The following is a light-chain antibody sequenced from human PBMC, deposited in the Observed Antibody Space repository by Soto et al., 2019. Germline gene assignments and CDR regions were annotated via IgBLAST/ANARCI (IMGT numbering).Light chain of an antibody. CDR1: QSVNTY. Sequence: EIVLTQSPATLSLSPGERATLSCRASQSVNTYLVWYEQKPGQAPRLLIFDASNRAAGIPARFAGSGSGTDFTLTISSLEPEDFAVYYCQQRSDWPPLTFGGGTKVEIK. CDR2: DAS. CDR3: QQRSDWPPLT. V-gene: IGKV3-11*01. J-gene: IGKJ4*01.